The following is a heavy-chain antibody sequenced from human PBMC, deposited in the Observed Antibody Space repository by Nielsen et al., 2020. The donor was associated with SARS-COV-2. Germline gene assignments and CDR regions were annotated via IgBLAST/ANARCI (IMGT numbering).Heavy chain of an antibody. CDR1: GYTFTSYY. D-gene: IGHD5-18*01. CDR3: ASQMLLPTDSYGYLYFDY. V-gene: IGHV1-46*01. CDR2: INPSGGST. Sequence: ASVKVSCKASGYTFTSYYMHWVRQAPGQGLEWMGIINPSGGSTSYAQKFQGRVTMTRDTSTSTVYMELSSLRSEDTAVYYCASQMLLPTDSYGYLYFDYWGQGTLVTVSS. J-gene: IGHJ4*02.